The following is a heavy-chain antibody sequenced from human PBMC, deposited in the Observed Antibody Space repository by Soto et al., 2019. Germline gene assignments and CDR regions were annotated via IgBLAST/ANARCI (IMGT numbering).Heavy chain of an antibody. CDR1: GFTFSSYA. D-gene: IGHD6-13*01. V-gene: IGHV3-23*01. CDR3: AKAKGSCSWYPVYFQH. CDR2: ISSSGGST. Sequence: GGSLRLSCAASGFTFSSYAMSWVRQAPGKGLEWVSAISSSGGSTYYADSVKGRFTISRDNSKNTLYLQMNSLRAEDTAVYYCAKAKGSCSWYPVYFQHWGQGTLVTGSS. J-gene: IGHJ1*01.